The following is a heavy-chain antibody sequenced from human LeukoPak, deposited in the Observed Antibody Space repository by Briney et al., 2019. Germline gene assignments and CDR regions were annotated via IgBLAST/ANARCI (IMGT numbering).Heavy chain of an antibody. CDR3: ARDLNYVWGSYESYFDY. CDR2: ISSSSSYI. CDR1: GFTFSSYS. Sequence: GGSLRLSCAASGFTFSSYSMNWVRQAPGKGLEWVSSISSSSSYIYYADSVKGRFTISRDNAKNSLYLQMNSLRAEDTAVYYCARDLNYVWGSYESYFDYWGQGTLVTVSS. D-gene: IGHD3-16*01. J-gene: IGHJ4*02. V-gene: IGHV3-21*01.